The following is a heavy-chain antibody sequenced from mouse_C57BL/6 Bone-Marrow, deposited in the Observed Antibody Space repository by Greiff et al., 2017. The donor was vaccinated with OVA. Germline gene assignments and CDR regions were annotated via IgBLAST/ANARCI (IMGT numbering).Heavy chain of an antibody. D-gene: IGHD1-1*01. CDR2: IYPRSGNT. V-gene: IGHV1-81*01. J-gene: IGHJ1*03. CDR1: GYTFTSYG. Sequence: QVHVKQSGAELARPGASVKLSCKASGYTFTSYGISWVKQRTGQGLEWIGEIYPRSGNTYYNEKFKGKATLTADKSSSTAYMELLILTSEDSAVDFCASTVITTVVGDWYFDVWGTGTTVTVSS. CDR3: ASTVITTVVGDWYFDV.